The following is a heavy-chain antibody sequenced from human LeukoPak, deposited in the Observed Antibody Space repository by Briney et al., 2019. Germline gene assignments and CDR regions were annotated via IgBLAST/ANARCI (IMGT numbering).Heavy chain of an antibody. CDR3: AREVGGYSSSSTSD. D-gene: IGHD6-6*01. J-gene: IGHJ4*02. V-gene: IGHV3-48*01. Sequence: GGSLRLSCAASGFTFTSHSMNWVRQAPGKGLEWVSYISSSSSTIYYADSVKGRFTISRDNAKNSLYLQMNSLRGEDTAMYYCAREVGGYSSSSTSDWGQGTLVTVSS. CDR2: ISSSSSTI. CDR1: GFTFTSHS.